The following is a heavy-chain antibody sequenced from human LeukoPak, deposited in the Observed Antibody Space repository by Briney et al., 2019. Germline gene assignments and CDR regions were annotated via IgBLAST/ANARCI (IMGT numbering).Heavy chain of an antibody. Sequence: PGGSLRLSCAASGFTFSSYAMSWVRQAPGKGLEWVSAISGSGGSTYYADSVKGRFTISRDNSKSTLYLQMNSLRAEDTAVYYCAKDYGSSSTNWFDPWGQGTLVTVSS. CDR2: ISGSGGST. CDR1: GFTFSSYA. CDR3: AKDYGSSSTNWFDP. J-gene: IGHJ5*02. D-gene: IGHD6-6*01. V-gene: IGHV3-23*01.